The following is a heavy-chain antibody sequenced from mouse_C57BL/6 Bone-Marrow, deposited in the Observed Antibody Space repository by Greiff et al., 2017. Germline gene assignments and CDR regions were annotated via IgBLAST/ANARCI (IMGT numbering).Heavy chain of an antibody. Sequence: QVQLQQPGAELVKPGASVKLSCKASGYTFTSYWMHWVKQRPGRGLEWIGRIDPKSGGTKYNEKFKSKATLTVDKPSSTAYMQLSSLTSEDSAVYYCARGRVITTVVADYWGQGTTLTVSS. V-gene: IGHV1-72*01. CDR2: IDPKSGGT. CDR3: ARGRVITTVVADY. D-gene: IGHD1-1*01. CDR1: GYTFTSYW. J-gene: IGHJ2*01.